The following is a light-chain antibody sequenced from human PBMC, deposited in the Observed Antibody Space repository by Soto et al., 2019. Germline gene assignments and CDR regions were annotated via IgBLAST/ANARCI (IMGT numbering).Light chain of an antibody. CDR2: AAS. CDR1: HSVGSNF. CDR3: QQYGSPPWA. Sequence: IVLTQSPGTLSLSPGERATLSCRASHSVGSNFLAWYQQKRGQAPRILICAASNRASGIPDRFSGSGSGSDFTLTISRLEPEDFAVYYCQQYGSPPWAFGQGTRVEI. V-gene: IGKV3-20*01. J-gene: IGKJ1*01.